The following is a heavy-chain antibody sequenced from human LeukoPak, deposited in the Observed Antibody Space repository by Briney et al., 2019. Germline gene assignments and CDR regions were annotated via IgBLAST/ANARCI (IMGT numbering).Heavy chain of an antibody. CDR2: IYYSGST. Sequence: PSETLSLTCTVSGGSISSYYWSWIRQPPGKGLEWIGYIYYSGSTNYNPSLKSRVTISVDTSKNQFSLKLSSVTAADTAVYYCARRIAAAGTSYYYYYYMDVWGKGTTVTVSS. CDR3: ARRIAAAGTSYYYYYYMDV. D-gene: IGHD6-13*01. J-gene: IGHJ6*03. CDR1: GGSISSYY. V-gene: IGHV4-59*01.